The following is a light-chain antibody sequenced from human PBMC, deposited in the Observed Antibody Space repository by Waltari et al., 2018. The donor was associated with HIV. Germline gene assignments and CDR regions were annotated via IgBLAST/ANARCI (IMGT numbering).Light chain of an antibody. Sequence: QSVLTQPPSASGTPGQRVTISCSGSSSNVVTNYVNWYKQLPGPAPELFIYHNIQRRLGVPVRCSGSKSGSSASLAISGLRSEDEADYYCATWDDSLSSWLFGGGTRLSVL. CDR1: SSNVVTNY. CDR2: HNI. V-gene: IGLV1-47*01. J-gene: IGLJ3*02. CDR3: ATWDDSLSSWL.